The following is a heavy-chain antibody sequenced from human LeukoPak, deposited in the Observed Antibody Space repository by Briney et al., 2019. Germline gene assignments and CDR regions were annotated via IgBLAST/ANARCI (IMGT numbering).Heavy chain of an antibody. CDR2: ISGSGSTI. CDR3: ARDPRSGWYCDN. J-gene: IGHJ4*02. Sequence: GGSLRLSCAASGFTFTNYWMSWVRQAPGKGLEWVSYISGSGSTIYYTDSVKGRFTISRDNAKNSLYLQMNSLRAEDTAVYYCARDPRSGWYCDNWGQGALVTVSS. V-gene: IGHV3-11*04. CDR1: GFTFTNYW. D-gene: IGHD6-19*01.